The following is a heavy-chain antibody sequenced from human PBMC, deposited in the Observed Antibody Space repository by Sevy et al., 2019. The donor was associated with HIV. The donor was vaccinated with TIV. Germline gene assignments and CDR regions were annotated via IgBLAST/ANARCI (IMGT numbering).Heavy chain of an antibody. CDR1: GYRFSDYW. CDR2: IYPGDSDT. Sequence: GESLKISCKGFGYRFSDYWIGWVRQMPGKGLEWMGIIYPGDSDTRYSPSVQGQVTISADKSISTAYLQWSTLKASDTAMYFCARGARGTLPSYYYYTLDVWGQGTTVTVSS. D-gene: IGHD1-1*01. J-gene: IGHJ6*02. CDR3: ARGARGTLPSYYYYTLDV. V-gene: IGHV5-51*01.